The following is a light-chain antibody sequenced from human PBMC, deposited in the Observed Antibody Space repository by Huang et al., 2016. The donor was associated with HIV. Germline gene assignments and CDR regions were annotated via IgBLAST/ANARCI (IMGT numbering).Light chain of an antibody. CDR2: GAS. CDR3: QQSHSSPHT. CDR1: ENVVNS. J-gene: IGKJ2*01. Sequence: DIQMTHSPSALSASLGDRVTITCRASENVVNSLNWYQQKPGAAPALVIYGASNLETGVPSRFSGGGSGTDFTLTITNLRPEDFATYYCQQSHSSPHTFGQGTKLE. V-gene: IGKV1-39*01.